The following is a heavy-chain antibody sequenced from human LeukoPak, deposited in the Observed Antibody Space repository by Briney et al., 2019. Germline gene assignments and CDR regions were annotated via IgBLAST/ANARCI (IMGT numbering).Heavy chain of an antibody. J-gene: IGHJ6*02. CDR2: ISAYNGNT. CDR3: ARHSSSWYDYYYYGMDV. CDR1: GYTFTSYG. Sequence: ASVKVSCKASGYTFTSYGISRVRQAPGQGLEWMGWISAYNGNTNYAQKLQGRVTMTTDTSTSTAYMELRSLRSDDTAVYYCARHSSSWYDYYYYGMDVWGQGTTVTVSS. D-gene: IGHD6-13*01. V-gene: IGHV1-18*01.